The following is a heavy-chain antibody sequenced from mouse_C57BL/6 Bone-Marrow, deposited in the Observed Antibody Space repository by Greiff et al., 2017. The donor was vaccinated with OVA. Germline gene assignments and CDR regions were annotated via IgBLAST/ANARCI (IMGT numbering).Heavy chain of an antibody. J-gene: IGHJ3*01. D-gene: IGHD3-3*01. CDR1: GYTFTSYW. Sequence: VQLQQPGAELVKPGASVKMSCKASGYTFTSYWLTWVKQRPGQGLEWIGDIYPGSGSTNYNEKFKSKATLTVDTSSSPAYMQRSSLTSEDTAVYYGARSRGGTGFAYWGKGTLVTVSA. CDR3: ARSRGGTGFAY. CDR2: IYPGSGST. V-gene: IGHV1-55*01.